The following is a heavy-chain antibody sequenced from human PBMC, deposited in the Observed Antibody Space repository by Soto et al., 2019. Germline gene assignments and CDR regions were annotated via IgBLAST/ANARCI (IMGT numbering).Heavy chain of an antibody. CDR2: INSDGSAT. CDR1: VFTFSSYW. Sequence: GSLRLYCAASVFTFSSYWMHWVRQTAGKGLVWVSQINSDGSATRYADSVKGRFTISRDNAKNTVYLQMNSLRAEDTAVYYCATLNSFGSDYWGQGTLVTVSS. V-gene: IGHV3-74*01. D-gene: IGHD5-18*01. J-gene: IGHJ4*02. CDR3: ATLNSFGSDY.